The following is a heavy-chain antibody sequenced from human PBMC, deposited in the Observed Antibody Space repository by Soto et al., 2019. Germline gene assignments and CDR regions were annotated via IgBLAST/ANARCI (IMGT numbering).Heavy chain of an antibody. Sequence: QVQLVQSGAEVKKPGASVKVSCKASGYTFTTYYIHWVRQAPGQGLEWVGIINPTGGSPGYAQNFQGRVTMTRDTSTTTVYMELHSLRFEDTAVYYCARDDSPSRGSYLPSFFDYWGQGTLVTVSS. V-gene: IGHV1-46*01. D-gene: IGHD1-26*01. CDR1: GYTFTTYY. J-gene: IGHJ4*02. CDR2: INPTGGSP. CDR3: ARDDSPSRGSYLPSFFDY.